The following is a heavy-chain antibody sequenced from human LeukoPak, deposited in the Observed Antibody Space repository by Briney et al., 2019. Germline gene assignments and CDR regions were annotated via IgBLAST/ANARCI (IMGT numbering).Heavy chain of an antibody. D-gene: IGHD3-22*01. J-gene: IGHJ4*02. Sequence: GRSLRLSCAASGFTFSSYGMHWVRQAPGKGLEWVAVISYDGSNKYYADSVKGRFTISRDNSKNTLYLQMNCLRAEDTAVYYCAKDPLGSGYGRYFDYWGQGTLVTVSS. V-gene: IGHV3-30*18. CDR2: ISYDGSNK. CDR3: AKDPLGSGYGRYFDY. CDR1: GFTFSSYG.